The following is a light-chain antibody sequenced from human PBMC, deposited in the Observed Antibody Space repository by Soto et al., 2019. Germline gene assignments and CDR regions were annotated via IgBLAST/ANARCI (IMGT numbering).Light chain of an antibody. CDR2: LGS. CDR3: KQARQTPST. Sequence: DIVMTQSPLSLSVTPGEPASISCRSSQSLLHSSGYNYLDWYLQKPGQSPQLLIYLGSNRASGVHDRFSGSRSGTDFTLKISRAEANDVLVYYCKQARQTPSTSGQRTKVDIK. J-gene: IGKJ1*01. CDR1: QSLLHSSGYNY. V-gene: IGKV2-28*01.